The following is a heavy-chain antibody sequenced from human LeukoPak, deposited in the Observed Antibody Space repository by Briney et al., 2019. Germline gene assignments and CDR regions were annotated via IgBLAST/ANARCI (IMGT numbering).Heavy chain of an antibody. D-gene: IGHD4-23*01. CDR1: GFTSSSYS. J-gene: IGHJ4*02. CDR2: ISSSSSTI. CDR3: ARVPPLYGGNPPSFDY. V-gene: IGHV3-48*01. Sequence: GGSLRLSCAASGFTSSSYSMNWVRQAPGKGLEWVSYISSSSSTIYYADSVKGRFTISRDNAKNSLYLQMNSLRAEDTAVYYCARVPPLYGGNPPSFDYWGQGTLVTVSS.